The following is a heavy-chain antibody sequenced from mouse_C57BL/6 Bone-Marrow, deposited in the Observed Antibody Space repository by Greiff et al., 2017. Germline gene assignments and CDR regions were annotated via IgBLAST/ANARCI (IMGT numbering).Heavy chain of an antibody. CDR3: ARCPIYYYGSSYSRDYFDY. Sequence: QVQLQQSGAELMKPGASVKLSCKATGYTFTGYWIEWVKQRPGHGLEWIGEILPGSGSTKYNEKFKGKATLTVATSSNTAYMQLSSLTSVDSAIYYCARCPIYYYGSSYSRDYFDYWGQGTTLTVSS. D-gene: IGHD1-1*01. J-gene: IGHJ2*01. CDR1: GYTFTGYW. V-gene: IGHV1-9*01. CDR2: ILPGSGST.